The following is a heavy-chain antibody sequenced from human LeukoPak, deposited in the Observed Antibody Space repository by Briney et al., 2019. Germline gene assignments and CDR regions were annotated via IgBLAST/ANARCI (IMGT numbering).Heavy chain of an antibody. CDR2: ISGSGGST. Sequence: GGSLRLSCAASGFTFSSYAMSWVRQAPVKVLEWVSAISGSGGSTYYADSVKGRFTISRDNSKNTLYLQMNSLRAEDTAVYYCAKGMDGGFLAWLLVYFDYWGQEPWSPSPQ. V-gene: IGHV3-23*01. J-gene: IGHJ4*01. CDR1: GFTFSSYA. D-gene: IGHD3-3*01. CDR3: AKGMDGGFLAWLLVYFDY.